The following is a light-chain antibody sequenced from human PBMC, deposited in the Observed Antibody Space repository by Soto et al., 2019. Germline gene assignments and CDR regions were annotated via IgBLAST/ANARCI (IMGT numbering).Light chain of an antibody. J-gene: IGKJ3*01. Sequence: EIVMTQSPATLSVSPGERATLSCRASQSVSSNLAWYQQKTGQAPRLLIYGASTRATGIPSRFSGSRSGTEFSLTISSLQSEDFAVYYCQQYNNWPPRTFGPGTKVDIK. CDR3: QQYNNWPPRT. CDR1: QSVSSN. CDR2: GAS. V-gene: IGKV3-15*01.